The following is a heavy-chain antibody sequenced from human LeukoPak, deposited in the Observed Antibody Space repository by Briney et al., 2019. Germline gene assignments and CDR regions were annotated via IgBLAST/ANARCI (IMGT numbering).Heavy chain of an antibody. Sequence: GASVKVSCKASGGTFSSYAISWVRQAPGQGLEWMGGIIPIFGTANYAQKFQDRVTITADESTSTAYMELSSLTSEDTAVYYCARGSLFFGYDSSGYPDPRSYYFDYWGQGTLVTVSS. CDR1: GGTFSSYA. J-gene: IGHJ4*02. D-gene: IGHD3-22*01. CDR3: ARGSLFFGYDSSGYPDPRSYYFDY. V-gene: IGHV1-69*13. CDR2: IIPIFGTA.